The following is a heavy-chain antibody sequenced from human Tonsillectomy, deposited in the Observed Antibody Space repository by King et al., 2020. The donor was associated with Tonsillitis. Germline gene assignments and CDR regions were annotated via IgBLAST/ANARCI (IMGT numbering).Heavy chain of an antibody. Sequence: VQLVESGGGLVQPGGSLRLSCAASGFTFSSYAMSWVRQAPGKGLEWVSAISGSGGSTYYADSVKGRFTISRDNSKNTLYLQMNSLRAEDTAVYYCAKDHRVGATTSIDAFDIWGQGTMVTVSS. CDR2: ISGSGGST. D-gene: IGHD1-26*01. J-gene: IGHJ3*02. CDR3: AKDHRVGATTSIDAFDI. V-gene: IGHV3-23*04. CDR1: GFTFSSYA.